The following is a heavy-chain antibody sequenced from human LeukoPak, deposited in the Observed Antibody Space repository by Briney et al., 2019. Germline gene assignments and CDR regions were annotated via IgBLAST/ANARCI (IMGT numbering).Heavy chain of an antibody. CDR1: GYTFTSYG. J-gene: IGHJ4*02. CDR2: ISANDGNT. Sequence: AASVKVSCKASGYTFTSYGISWVRQAPGQGLEWMGWISANDGNTDYPQKLQGRVTMTTDTSTSTAYMELRSLRSDDTAVYYCARESHVTREDYWGQGTLVTVSS. D-gene: IGHD3-10*01. CDR3: ARESHVTREDY. V-gene: IGHV1-18*01.